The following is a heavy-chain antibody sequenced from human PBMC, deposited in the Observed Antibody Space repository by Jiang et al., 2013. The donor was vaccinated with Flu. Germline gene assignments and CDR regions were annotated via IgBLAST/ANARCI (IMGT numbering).Heavy chain of an antibody. V-gene: IGHV3-11*01. CDR3: ARVVTGLQYYYYYYMDV. J-gene: IGHJ6*03. CDR2: ISGGGTTI. CDR1: GFTFNDYY. Sequence: QLLESGGGLVKPGGSLRLSCAASGFTFNDYYMAWIRQAPGKGLEWVSYISGGGTTIYYADSVEGRCTMSRDNAKNSLYLHMNSLRAEDTAVYFCARVVTGLQYYYYYYMDVWGKGTTVTVSS. D-gene: IGHD2-21*02.